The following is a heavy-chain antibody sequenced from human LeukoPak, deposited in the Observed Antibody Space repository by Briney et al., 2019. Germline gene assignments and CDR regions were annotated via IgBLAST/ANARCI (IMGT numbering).Heavy chain of an antibody. D-gene: IGHD3-10*01. CDR2: IYHSGST. J-gene: IGHJ4*02. CDR3: ARDHPELRYDY. Sequence: PSETLSLTCTVSGDSISSSYYWGWIRQPPGKGLEWIGSIYHSGSTNYNPSLKSRVTISVDKSKNQFSLKLSSVTAADTAVYYCARDHPELRYDYWGQGTLVTVSS. V-gene: IGHV4-38-2*02. CDR1: GDSISSSYY.